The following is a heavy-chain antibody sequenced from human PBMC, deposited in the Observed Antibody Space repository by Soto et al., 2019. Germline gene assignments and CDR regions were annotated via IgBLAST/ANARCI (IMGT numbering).Heavy chain of an antibody. D-gene: IGHD3-9*01. CDR2: IYYSGST. Sequence: SETLSLTCTVSGGSISSYYWSWIRQPPGKGLEWIGYIYYSGSTNYNPSLKSRVTISVDTSKKQFSLKLSSVTAADTAVYYCARHKGGGAGCLDYWGQGTLVTVSS. CDR3: ARHKGGGAGCLDY. CDR1: GGSISSYY. V-gene: IGHV4-59*08. J-gene: IGHJ4*02.